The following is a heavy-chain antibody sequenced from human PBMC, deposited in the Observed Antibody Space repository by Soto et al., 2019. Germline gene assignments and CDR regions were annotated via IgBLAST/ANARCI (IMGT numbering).Heavy chain of an antibody. CDR1: GFTFSSYA. CDR2: ISRSGGIT. J-gene: IGHJ4*02. CDR3: ARRGSGSYYGY. Sequence: EVQLLESGGGLVQPGGSLRLSCAASGFTFSSYAMRWVRQAPGKGLEWVSAISRSGGITYYADSVKGRFTISRDNSKNTLYLQMNSLRAEETAVYYCARRGSGSYYGYWGQGTLVTVSS. D-gene: IGHD1-26*01. V-gene: IGHV3-23*01.